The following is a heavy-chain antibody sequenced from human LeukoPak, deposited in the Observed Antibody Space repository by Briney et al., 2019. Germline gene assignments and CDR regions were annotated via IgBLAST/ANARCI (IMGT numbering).Heavy chain of an antibody. J-gene: IGHJ4*02. D-gene: IGHD3-10*01. CDR3: ATSGYYYGSGSYYSFGY. CDR1: GYSFVGYG. CDR2: FNPENGNT. V-gene: IGHV1-18*01. Sequence: GASVKVSCKASGYSFVGYGITWVRQAPGQGLEWMGWFNPENGNTNYAQKVQGRVTMTADTSTSTSYMELRSLRSDDTAVYYCATSGYYYGSGSYYSFGYWGQGTLVTVSS.